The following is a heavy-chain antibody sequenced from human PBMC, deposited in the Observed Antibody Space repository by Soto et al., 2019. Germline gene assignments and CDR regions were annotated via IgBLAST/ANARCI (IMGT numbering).Heavy chain of an antibody. D-gene: IGHD6-19*01. CDR2: IYYSGST. V-gene: IGHV4-30-4*01. J-gene: IGHJ5*02. CDR1: GGSISSGDYY. CDR3: ARGLAVAGEGWFDP. Sequence: TLSLTCTVSGGSISSGDYYWSWIRQPPGKGLEWIGYIYYSGSTYYNPSLKSRVTISVDTSKNQFSLKLSSVTAADTAVYYCARGLAVAGEGWFDPWGQGTLVTVSS.